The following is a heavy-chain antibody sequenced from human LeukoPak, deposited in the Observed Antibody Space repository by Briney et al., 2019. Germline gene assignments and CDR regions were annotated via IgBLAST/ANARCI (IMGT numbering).Heavy chain of an antibody. CDR2: IKQDGSEK. Sequence: GGSLRLSCAASGFTFSSYWMSWVRQAPGKGLEWVANIKQDGSEKYYVDSVKGRFTISRDNAKNSLYLQMNSLRAEDTAVYYCARDGSRGNLVTAPDFWGQGTLVTVSS. V-gene: IGHV3-7*01. CDR3: ARDGSRGNLVTAPDF. J-gene: IGHJ4*02. CDR1: GFTFSSYW. D-gene: IGHD2-21*02.